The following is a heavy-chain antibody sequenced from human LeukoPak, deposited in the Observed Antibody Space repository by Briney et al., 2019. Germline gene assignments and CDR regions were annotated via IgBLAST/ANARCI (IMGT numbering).Heavy chain of an antibody. CDR2: INPNSADT. CDR1: GYTFTDYY. D-gene: IGHD1-7*01. CDR3: ARPLTGTSWYYFDY. J-gene: IGHJ4*02. V-gene: IGHV1-2*02. Sequence: ASVKVSCKASGYTFTDYYVHWVRQAPGQGLEWMGWINPNSADTGYAQKFRGRVIMTRDTSINTAYVVLSGLKSDDTAVYYCARPLTGTSWYYFDYWGQGTLVTVSS.